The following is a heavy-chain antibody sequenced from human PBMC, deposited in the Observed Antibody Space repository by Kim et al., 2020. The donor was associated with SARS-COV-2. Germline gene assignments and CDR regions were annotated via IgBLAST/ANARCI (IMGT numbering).Heavy chain of an antibody. CDR3: ARQADILTGYYTNFDY. CDR2: ISYDGSNK. J-gene: IGHJ4*02. Sequence: GGSLRLSCAASGFTFSSYAMHWVRQAPGKGLEWVAVISYDGSNKYYADSVKGRFTISRDNSKNTLYLQMNSLRAEDTAVYYCARQADILTGYYTNFDYWGQGTLVTVSS. V-gene: IGHV3-30-3*01. D-gene: IGHD3-9*01. CDR1: GFTFSSYA.